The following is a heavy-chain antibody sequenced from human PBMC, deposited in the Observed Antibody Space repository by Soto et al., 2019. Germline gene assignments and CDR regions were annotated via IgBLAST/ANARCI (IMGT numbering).Heavy chain of an antibody. CDR1: GASTSGYY. CDR3: AARSGRNYFGMDI. D-gene: IGHD3-10*01. CDR2: TYYTGLT. Sequence: QVQLQESGPRLVKPSETVSLTCTVSGASTSGYYWNWVRQAPGKGPEWIGYTYYTGLTNYSPSLRGRVTISADTSKNQFSLQLTSVTAADTAMYYCAARSGRNYFGMDIWGQGTTVTVSS. V-gene: IGHV4-59*12. J-gene: IGHJ6*02.